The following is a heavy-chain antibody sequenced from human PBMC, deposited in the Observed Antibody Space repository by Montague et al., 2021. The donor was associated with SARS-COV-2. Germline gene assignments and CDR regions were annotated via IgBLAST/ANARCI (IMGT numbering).Heavy chain of an antibody. J-gene: IGHJ1*01. Sequence: CAISGDSVSSDTAAWHWIRQSPSRGLEWLGRTFYRSQWHTDSAASVRSRISFSGDISKNQFSLHLNSVTPEDTAIYYCARGGDYGGTWYSFLQNWGQGTRVIVSS. CDR2: TFYRSQWHT. CDR3: ARGGDYGGTWYSFLQN. D-gene: IGHD4-17*01. V-gene: IGHV6-1*01. CDR1: GDSVSSDTAA.